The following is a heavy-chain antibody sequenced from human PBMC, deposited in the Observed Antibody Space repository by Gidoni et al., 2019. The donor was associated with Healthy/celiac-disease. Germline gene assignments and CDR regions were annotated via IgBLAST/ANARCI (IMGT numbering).Heavy chain of an antibody. Sequence: EVQLVESGGGLVKPGGSLRLSCAASGFTFRNAWMSWVRQDPGKGLVGFGRIKSKTDCGTTDYAAPVKGRFTISRDDSKNTLYLQMNSLKTEDTAVYYCTTTMDTAMRFYFDYWGQGTLVTVSS. D-gene: IGHD5-18*01. CDR3: TTTMDTAMRFYFDY. CDR2: IKSKTDCGTT. J-gene: IGHJ4*02. V-gene: IGHV3-15*01. CDR1: GFTFRNAW.